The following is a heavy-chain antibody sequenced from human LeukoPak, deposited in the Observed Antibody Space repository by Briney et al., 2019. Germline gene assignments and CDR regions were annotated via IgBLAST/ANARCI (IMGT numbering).Heavy chain of an antibody. CDR1: GFTFSNYW. D-gene: IGHD3-22*01. CDR2: INSDGINT. J-gene: IGHJ5*02. V-gene: IGHV3-74*01. CDR3: ARDLGQYYDTSDNWFDP. Sequence: AGGSLRLSCAASGFTFSNYWMHWVRQAPGKGLEWVSRINSDGINTSYADSVKGRFTISRDNAKNTLNLQMHSMRAEDTDVYYCARDLGQYYDTSDNWFDPWGQGTLVTVSS.